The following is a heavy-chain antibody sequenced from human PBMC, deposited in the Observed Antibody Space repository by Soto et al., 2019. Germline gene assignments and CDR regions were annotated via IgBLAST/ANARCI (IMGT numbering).Heavy chain of an antibody. D-gene: IGHD6-13*01. V-gene: IGHV2-5*02. CDR3: AHTARAAAAGPYYYYYMDV. J-gene: IGHJ6*03. CDR2: IYWDDDK. CDR1: GFSLSTSGVG. Sequence: QITLKESGPTLVKPTQTLTLTCTFSGFSLSTSGVGVGWIRQPPGKALEWLALIYWDDDKRYSPSLKSRLTITKDTSKNQVVLTMTNMDPVDTATYYCAHTARAAAAGPYYYYYMDVWGKGTTVTVSS.